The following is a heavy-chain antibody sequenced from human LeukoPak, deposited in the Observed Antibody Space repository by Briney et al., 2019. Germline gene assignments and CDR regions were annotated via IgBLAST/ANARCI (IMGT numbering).Heavy chain of an antibody. J-gene: IGHJ4*02. V-gene: IGHV3-66*01. CDR2: IYTGGST. Sequence: PGGSLRLSCVASGFTISSNYMSWVRQAPGKGLEWVSVIYTGGSTSYADSVKGRFTISRDSSKNTLYLQMNSLRAEDTAVYYCARDLSNGFDYWGQGTLVTVSS. D-gene: IGHD6-25*01. CDR3: ARDLSNGFDY. CDR1: GFTISSNY.